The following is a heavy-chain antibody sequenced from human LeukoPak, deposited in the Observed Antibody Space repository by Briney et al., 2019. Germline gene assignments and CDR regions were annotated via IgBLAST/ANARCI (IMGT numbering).Heavy chain of an antibody. CDR2: IRSKANSYAT. CDR3: TRGWDSSSWDYFDY. D-gene: IGHD6-13*01. CDR1: GFTFVGSA. V-gene: IGHV3-73*01. J-gene: IGHJ4*02. Sequence: GGSWRFSGAASGFTFVGSAMHWVRQASGKGRDGVGRIRSKANSYATAYAASVKGRFTISRDDSKNTAYLQMNSLKAEDTAVYYCTRGWDSSSWDYFDYWGQGTLVTVSS.